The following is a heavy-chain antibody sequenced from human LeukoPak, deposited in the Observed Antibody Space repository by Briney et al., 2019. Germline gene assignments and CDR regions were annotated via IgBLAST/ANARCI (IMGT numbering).Heavy chain of an antibody. V-gene: IGHV3-48*03. CDR3: ARETQGSIYYYYYYYMDV. CDR1: GFTFSSYE. J-gene: IGHJ6*03. D-gene: IGHD2-15*01. CDR2: ISSSGSTI. Sequence: GGSLRLSCAASGFTFSSYEMNWVRQAPGKGLEWVSYISSSGSTIYYADSVKGRFTISRDNAKNSLYLQMNSLRAEDTAVYYCARETQGSIYYYYYYYMDVWGKGTTVTVSS.